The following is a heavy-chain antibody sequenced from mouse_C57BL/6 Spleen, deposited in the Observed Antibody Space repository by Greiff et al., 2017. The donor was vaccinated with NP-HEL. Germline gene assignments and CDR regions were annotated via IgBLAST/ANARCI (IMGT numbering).Heavy chain of an antibody. D-gene: IGHD4-1*01. CDR3: ARGGLGRGFAY. CDR2: ISDGGSYT. Sequence: EVKLVESGGGLVKPGGSLKLSCAASGFTFSSYAMSWVRQTPEKRLEWVATISDGGSYTYYPDNVKGRFTISRDNAKNNLYLQMSHLKSEDTAMYYCARGGLGRGFAYWGQGTLVTVSA. CDR1: GFTFSSYA. V-gene: IGHV5-4*03. J-gene: IGHJ3*01.